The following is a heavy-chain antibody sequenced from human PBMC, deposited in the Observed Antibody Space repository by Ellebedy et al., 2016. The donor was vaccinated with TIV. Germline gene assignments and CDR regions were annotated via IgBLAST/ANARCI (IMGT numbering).Heavy chain of an antibody. V-gene: IGHV1-24*01. D-gene: IGHD1-14*01. CDR3: TTEKYNRWGYFGL. Sequence: AASVKVSCKVSGYSLSELSMHWVRQAPGKGLEWRGGFDPEDGETVYAQKFQGTVTMTEDTSTDTTYMELSSLRSEDTAVYYCTTEKYNRWGYFGLWGRGTLVTVSS. CDR2: FDPEDGET. J-gene: IGHJ2*01. CDR1: GYSLSELS.